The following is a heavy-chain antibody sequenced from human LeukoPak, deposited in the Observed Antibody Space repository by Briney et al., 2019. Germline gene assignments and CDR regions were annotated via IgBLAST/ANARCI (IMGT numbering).Heavy chain of an antibody. CDR1: GFNFSSYA. V-gene: IGHV3-23*01. J-gene: IGHJ4*02. CDR2: ISGSGGST. Sequence: AGGSLRLSCAASGFNFSSYAMSWVRQSRGKGLECVSAISGSGGSTYYAESGKGGFTISRDNSKNTLYLQMNSLRAEDTAVYYCAKETGDYVWGSYRYYFDYWGQGTLVTVSS. D-gene: IGHD3-16*02. CDR3: AKETGDYVWGSYRYYFDY.